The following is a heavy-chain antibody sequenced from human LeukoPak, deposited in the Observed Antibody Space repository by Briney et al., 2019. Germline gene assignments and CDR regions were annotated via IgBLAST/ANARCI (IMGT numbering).Heavy chain of an antibody. V-gene: IGHV3-74*01. J-gene: IGHJ4*02. Sequence: TGGSLRLSCAASGFTLSDYWMNWVRQVPGKGPVWVSHISPDGRNIAYADSVKGRFTISRGSAKNTLYLQMNSLRVEDTAVYYCVREGGGTTPYDCWGQGSLVTVSS. CDR1: GFTLSDYW. CDR2: ISPDGRNI. D-gene: IGHD1-7*01. CDR3: VREGGGTTPYDC.